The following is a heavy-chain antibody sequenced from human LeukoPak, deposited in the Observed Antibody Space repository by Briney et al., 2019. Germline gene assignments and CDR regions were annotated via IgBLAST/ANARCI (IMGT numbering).Heavy chain of an antibody. CDR3: ASTDDSSGYRVDY. Sequence: KPSETLSLTCTVSGGSISSYYWSWIRQPPGKGLEWIGYIYYSGSTNYNPSLKSRVTISVDTSKNQFSLKLSSVTAADTAVYYCASTDDSSGYRVDYWGQGTLVTVSP. J-gene: IGHJ4*02. V-gene: IGHV4-59*12. D-gene: IGHD3-22*01. CDR2: IYYSGST. CDR1: GGSISSYY.